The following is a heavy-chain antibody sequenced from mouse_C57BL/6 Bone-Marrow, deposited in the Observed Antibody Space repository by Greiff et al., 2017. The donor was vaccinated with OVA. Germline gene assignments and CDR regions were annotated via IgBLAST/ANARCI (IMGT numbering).Heavy chain of an antibody. CDR2: IDPETGGT. D-gene: IGHD2-4*01. Sequence: ESGAELVRPGASVTLSCKASGYTFTDYEMHWVKQTPVHGLEWIGAIDPETGGTAYNQKFKGKAILTADKSSSTAYMELRSLTSEDSAVYYCTRYYYDYDVFAYWGKGTLVTVSA. J-gene: IGHJ3*01. V-gene: IGHV1-15*01. CDR3: TRYYYDYDVFAY. CDR1: GYTFTDYE.